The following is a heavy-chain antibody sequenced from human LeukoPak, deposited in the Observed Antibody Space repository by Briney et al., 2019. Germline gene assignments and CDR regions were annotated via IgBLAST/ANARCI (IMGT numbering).Heavy chain of an antibody. J-gene: IGHJ5*02. Sequence: GGSLRLSCAASGVSFSSYAMSWVRQAPGKGLEWVSAISGSGGSTYYADSVKGRFTISRDNSKNTLYLQMNSLRAEDTAVYYCAKLDADIVVVPAASDPWGQGTLVTVSS. D-gene: IGHD2-2*01. CDR3: AKLDADIVVVPAASDP. CDR2: ISGSGGST. V-gene: IGHV3-23*01. CDR1: GVSFSSYA.